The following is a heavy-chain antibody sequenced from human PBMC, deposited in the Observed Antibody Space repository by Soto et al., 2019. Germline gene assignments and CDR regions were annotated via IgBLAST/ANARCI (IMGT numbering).Heavy chain of an antibody. J-gene: IGHJ4*02. CDR3: ARREWETAPIDY. Sequence: SETLSRTCAVYGGSFSGYYWSWIRQPPGKGLEWIGEINHSGSTNYNPSLKSRVTISVDTSKNQFSLKLSSVTAADTAVYYCARREWETAPIDYWGQGTLVTVS. CDR2: INHSGST. V-gene: IGHV4-34*01. CDR1: GGSFSGYY. D-gene: IGHD1-26*01.